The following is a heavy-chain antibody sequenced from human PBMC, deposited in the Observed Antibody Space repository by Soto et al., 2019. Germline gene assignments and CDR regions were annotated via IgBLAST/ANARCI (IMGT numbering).Heavy chain of an antibody. D-gene: IGHD5-18*01. CDR2: ISSSSSTI. CDR1: GFTFSSYS. V-gene: IGHV3-48*02. J-gene: IGHJ3*02. CDR3: ARDLGVGYSYGTDAFDI. Sequence: PGGSLRLSCAASGFTFSSYSMNWVRQAPGKGLEWVSYISSSSSTIYYADSVKGRFTISRDNAKNSLYLQMNSLRDEDTAVYYCARDLGVGYSYGTDAFDIWGQGTMVTVSS.